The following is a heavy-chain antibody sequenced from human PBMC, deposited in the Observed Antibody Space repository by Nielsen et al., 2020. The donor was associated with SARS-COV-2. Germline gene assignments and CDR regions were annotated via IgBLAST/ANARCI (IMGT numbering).Heavy chain of an antibody. CDR2: IYYSGST. CDR3: ARHLRITIFGVVIIGAFDI. CDR1: GGSISSYY. Sequence: SETLSLTCTVSGGSISSYYWSWIRQPPGKGLEWIGYIYYSGSTNYNPSLKSRVTISVDTSKNQFSLKLSSVTAADTAVYYCARHLRITIFGVVIIGAFDIWGQGTMVTVSS. V-gene: IGHV4-59*08. D-gene: IGHD3-3*01. J-gene: IGHJ3*02.